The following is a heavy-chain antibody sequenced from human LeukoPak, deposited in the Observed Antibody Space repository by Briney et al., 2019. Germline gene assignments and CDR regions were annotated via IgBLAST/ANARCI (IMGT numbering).Heavy chain of an antibody. J-gene: IGHJ4*02. D-gene: IGHD2-15*01. Sequence: PPETLSLTCTVSGGSISSYYWSWIRQPPGKGLEWIGYIYYSGSTNYNPSLKSRVTISVDTSKNQFSLKLSSVTAADTAVYYCARTGYCSGGSCYPTWDYWGQGTLVTVSS. CDR1: GGSISSYY. V-gene: IGHV4-59*01. CDR2: IYYSGST. CDR3: ARTGYCSGGSCYPTWDY.